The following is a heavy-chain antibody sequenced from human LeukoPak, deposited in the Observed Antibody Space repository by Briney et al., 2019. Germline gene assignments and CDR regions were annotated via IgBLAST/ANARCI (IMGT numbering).Heavy chain of an antibody. D-gene: IGHD2-2*01. J-gene: IGHJ6*03. Sequence: SETLSLTCTVSGDSISSSNYYRGWIRQPPGKGLEWIGSIYYSGSTYYNPSLKSRVTISVDTSKNQFSLKLSSVTAADTAVYYCARPSGVVVPNYYMDVWGKGTTVTVSS. V-gene: IGHV4-39*01. CDR2: IYYSGST. CDR1: GDSISSSNYY. CDR3: ARPSGVVVPNYYMDV.